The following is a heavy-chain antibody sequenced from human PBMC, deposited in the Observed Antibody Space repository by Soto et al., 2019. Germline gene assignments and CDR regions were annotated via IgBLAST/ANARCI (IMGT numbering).Heavy chain of an antibody. J-gene: IGHJ4*02. V-gene: IGHV3-23*01. CDR1: GFTFSYYA. CDR3: AQISYCGVHCSTYY. CDR2: FGSDISGGAGAT. D-gene: IGHD2-21*02. Sequence: LRLSCAASGFTFSYYAMTWVRQAPGKGLEWVSSFGSDISGGAGATYYAVSVKGRFTISRDNSKNTLFLHVNSLIAEDTAVYFCAQISYCGVHCSTYYWGQGTLVTVSS.